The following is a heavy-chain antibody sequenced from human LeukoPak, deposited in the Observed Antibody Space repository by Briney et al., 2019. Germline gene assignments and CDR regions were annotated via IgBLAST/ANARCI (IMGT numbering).Heavy chain of an antibody. V-gene: IGHV1-24*01. Sequence: GASVKVSCKVSGYTLTELSMHWVRQAPGKGLEWMGGFDPEDGETIYAQKFQGRVTMTEDTSTDTAYMELSSLRSEDTAVYYCATALRLAAFFDYWGPGTLVTVSS. CDR1: GYTLTELS. CDR3: ATALRLAAFFDY. J-gene: IGHJ4*02. CDR2: FDPEDGET. D-gene: IGHD4-17*01.